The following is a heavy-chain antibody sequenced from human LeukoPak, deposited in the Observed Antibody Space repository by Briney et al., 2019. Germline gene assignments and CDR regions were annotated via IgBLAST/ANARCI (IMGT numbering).Heavy chain of an antibody. Sequence: GGSLRLTCAASGFTFSNAWMSWVRQAPGKGLEWVGRIKSKTDGGTTDYAAPVKGRFTISRDDSKNTLYLQMNSLKTEDTAVYYCTTYPTTVTAFDYWGQGTLVTVSS. V-gene: IGHV3-15*01. CDR2: IKSKTDGGTT. D-gene: IGHD4-17*01. J-gene: IGHJ4*02. CDR1: GFTFSNAW. CDR3: TTYPTTVTAFDY.